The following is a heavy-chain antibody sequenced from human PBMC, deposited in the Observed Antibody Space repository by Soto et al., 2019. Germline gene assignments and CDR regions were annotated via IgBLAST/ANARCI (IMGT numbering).Heavy chain of an antibody. V-gene: IGHV3-23*01. CDR3: AKASSWYPDFDY. CDR2: ITASGTST. D-gene: IGHD6-13*01. J-gene: IGHJ4*02. Sequence: GGSLRLSSAASGVTFDSYAMNWVRQAPGKGLEWVSAITASGTSTYYADSVKGRFTISRDNSKNTLYLQMNSLRAEDTAVYFCAKASSWYPDFDYWGQGTLVTVSS. CDR1: GVTFDSYA.